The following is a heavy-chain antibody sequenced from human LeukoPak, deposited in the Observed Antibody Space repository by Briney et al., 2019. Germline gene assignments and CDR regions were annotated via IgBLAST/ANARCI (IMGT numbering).Heavy chain of an antibody. CDR1: GFTFDDYA. CDR2: ISWGGGST. CDR3: AKDIEPGGRYCSSTSCPGGYMDV. Sequence: GGSLRLSCAASGFTFDDYAMHWVRQAPGKGLEWVSLISWGGGSTYYADSVKGRFTISRDNSKNSLYLQMNSLRAEDTALYYCAKDIEPGGRYCSSTSCPGGYMDVWGKGTTVTVSS. J-gene: IGHJ6*03. D-gene: IGHD2-2*01. V-gene: IGHV3-43D*04.